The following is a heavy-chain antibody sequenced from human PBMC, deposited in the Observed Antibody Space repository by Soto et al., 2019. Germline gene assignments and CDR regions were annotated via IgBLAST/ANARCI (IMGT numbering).Heavy chain of an antibody. CDR3: AKYSRSDAEAYTFHY. J-gene: IGHJ4*02. D-gene: IGHD2-21*01. V-gene: IGHV4-59*01. CDR2: IYYTGDT. Sequence: PSETLSLTCALSGDSISGYYWSWIRQSPGKGLEWIGFIYYTGDTNYNPSLKSRVTMSVDTTKNQFSLRLSSVTAADTAVYFCAKYSRSDAEAYTFHYWGPGAPVTVSS. CDR1: GDSISGYY.